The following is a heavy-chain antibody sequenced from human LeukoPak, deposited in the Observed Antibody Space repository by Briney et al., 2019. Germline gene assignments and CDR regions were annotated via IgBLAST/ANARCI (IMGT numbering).Heavy chain of an antibody. CDR1: GFTFSGSA. D-gene: IGHD1-26*01. V-gene: IGHV3-73*01. CDR3: RVDYRYSGSYLVY. Sequence: HPGGSLRLSCAASGFTFSGSAMHWVRQASGKGLEWVGRIRSKANGYATAYAASVKGRFTISRDDSKNTAYLQMDSLKTEDTAVYYCRVDYRYSGSYLVYWGQGTLVTVSS. J-gene: IGHJ4*02. CDR2: IRSKANGYAT.